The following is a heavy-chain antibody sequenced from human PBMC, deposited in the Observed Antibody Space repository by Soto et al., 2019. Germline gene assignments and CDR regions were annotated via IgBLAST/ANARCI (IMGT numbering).Heavy chain of an antibody. J-gene: IGHJ4*02. V-gene: IGHV1-69*08. CDR1: GGTLSSYT. D-gene: IGHD6-19*01. CDR2: IIPILGIA. CDR3: ARDPGVAGSFDY. Sequence: QVQLVQSGAEVKKPGSSVKVSCKASGGTLSSYTISWVRQAPGQGLEWMGWIIPILGIANYAQKFQGRVTITADKSTSTAYMELSSLRSEDTAVYYCARDPGVAGSFDYWGQGTLVTVSS.